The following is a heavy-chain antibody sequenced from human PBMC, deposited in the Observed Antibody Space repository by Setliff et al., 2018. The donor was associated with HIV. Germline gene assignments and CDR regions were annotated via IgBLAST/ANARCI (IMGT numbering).Heavy chain of an antibody. J-gene: IGHJ6*03. CDR3: ARDRRGYYYGSGSCYMDV. Sequence: SETLSLTCTVSGDFVSSSYWSWIRQAPGKGLEWIGYVYTTLSTNYNPSLKSRVAISVGTSKNQFSLKLSSVTAADTAVYYCARDRRGYYYGSGSCYMDVWGTGTTVTVSS. V-gene: IGHV4-4*08. CDR1: GDFVSSSY. CDR2: VYTTLST. D-gene: IGHD3-10*01.